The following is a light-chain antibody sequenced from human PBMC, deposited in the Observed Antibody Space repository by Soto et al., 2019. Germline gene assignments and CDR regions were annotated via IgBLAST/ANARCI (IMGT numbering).Light chain of an antibody. CDR2: GVS. V-gene: IGKV3-15*01. J-gene: IGKJ4*01. CDR1: QSGRSTY. Sequence: EMGMTHSPVTLSIAPWERATLCYRAMQSGRSTYLAWYQQKPGQAPRLLIFGVSNRAAGIPARFSGSGSGTEFTLTISSMQSEDFAVYYCQQYGDWPLTFGGGSKVDIK. CDR3: QQYGDWPLT.